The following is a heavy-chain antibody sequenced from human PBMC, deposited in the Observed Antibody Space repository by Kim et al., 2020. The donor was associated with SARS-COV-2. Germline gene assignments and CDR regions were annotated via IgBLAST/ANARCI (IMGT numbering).Heavy chain of an antibody. D-gene: IGHD1-20*01. Sequence: SADYSPSLKSRVTISVDRSKSQFSLKRSSVTAADTAVYYCARDNWNGVDYWGQGTLVTVSS. J-gene: IGHJ4*02. CDR2: SA. V-gene: IGHV4-30-2*01. CDR3: ARDNWNGVDY.